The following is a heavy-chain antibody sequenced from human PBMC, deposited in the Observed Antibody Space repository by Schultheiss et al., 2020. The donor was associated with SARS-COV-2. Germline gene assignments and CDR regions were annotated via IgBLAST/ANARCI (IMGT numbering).Heavy chain of an antibody. J-gene: IGHJ4*02. V-gene: IGHV3-30*04. D-gene: IGHD3-9*01. CDR2: ISYDGSNK. CDR1: GFTFSSYA. CDR3: AGDILTAENDY. Sequence: GGSLRLSCAASGFTFSSYAMHWVRQAPGKGLEWVAVISYDGSNKYYADSVKGRFTISRDNSKNTLYLQMNSLRAEDTAVYYCAGDILTAENDYWGQGTLVTVSS.